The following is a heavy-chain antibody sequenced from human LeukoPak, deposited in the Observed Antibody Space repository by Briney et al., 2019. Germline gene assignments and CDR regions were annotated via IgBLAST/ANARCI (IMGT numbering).Heavy chain of an antibody. D-gene: IGHD3-10*01. CDR3: ARVTMLRGVIKWFDP. J-gene: IGHJ5*02. CDR2: IDWDDLK. CDR1: GFSLSSSGMC. Sequence: SGPTLVNPTQTLTLTCTFSGFSLSSSGMCVSWIRQPPGKALEWLARIDWDDLKYYSTSLRARLTISKDTSKNQVVLTMTDMDPVDTATYYCARVTMLRGVIKWFDPWGHGTLVTVSS. V-gene: IGHV2-70*11.